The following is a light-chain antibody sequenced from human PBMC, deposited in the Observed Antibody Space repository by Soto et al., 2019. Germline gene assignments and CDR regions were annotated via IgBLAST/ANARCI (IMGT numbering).Light chain of an antibody. CDR1: QGISSF. V-gene: IGKV1-39*01. CDR2: AAS. J-gene: IGKJ4*01. Sequence: DIQLTQSPSFLSASVGDRVTLTCRASQGISSFLAWYQQKPGKAPRLLIYAASSLQSGVPSRFSGSGSGTDFTLTISSLQPEDFATYYCQQSYSTPLTFGGGTKVDIK. CDR3: QQSYSTPLT.